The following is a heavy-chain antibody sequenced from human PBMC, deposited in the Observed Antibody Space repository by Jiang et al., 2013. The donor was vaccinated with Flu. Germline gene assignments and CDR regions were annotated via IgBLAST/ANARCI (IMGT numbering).Heavy chain of an antibody. D-gene: IGHD2-8*02. CDR2: IWYDGSNK. V-gene: IGHV3-33*01. Sequence: QLLESGGGVVQPGRSLRLSCAASGFNFRTYAMHWVRQAPGKGLEWVAVIWYDGSNKFYIDSVKGRFTISRDNSKNTLYLQMNSLRAEDTAVYYCARDNMVGIKFERECTGATCYGTHFDYWGQGTLVSVSS. J-gene: IGHJ4*02. CDR1: GFNFRTYA. CDR3: ARDNMVGIKFERECTGATCYGTHFDY.